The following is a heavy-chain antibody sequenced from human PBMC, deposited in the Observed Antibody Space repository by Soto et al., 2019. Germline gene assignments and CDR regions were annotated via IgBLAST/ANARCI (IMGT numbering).Heavy chain of an antibody. J-gene: IGHJ6*02. D-gene: IGHD6-6*01. CDR3: ARAIAARPIYYGMDV. V-gene: IGHV1-69*13. Sequence: GASVKVSCTASGGTFSSYAISWVRQAPGQGLEWMGGIIPIFGTANYAQKFQGRVTITADESTSTAYMELSSLRSEDTAVYYCARAIAARPIYYGMDVWGQGTTVTVSS. CDR2: IIPIFGTA. CDR1: GGTFSSYA.